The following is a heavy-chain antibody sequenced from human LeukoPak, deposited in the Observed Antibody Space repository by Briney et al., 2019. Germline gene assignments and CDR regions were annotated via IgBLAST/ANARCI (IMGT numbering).Heavy chain of an antibody. CDR2: IYYSGST. J-gene: IGHJ4*02. CDR3: ARHSNWNYPGGVDY. Sequence: PSQTLPLTCTVSGGSISSSSYYWGWIRQPPGKGLEWIGTIYYSGSTYYNPSLKSQITISVDTSKNQFSLKLSSATATDTAVYYCARHSNWNYPGGVDYWGQGTLVTVSS. CDR1: GGSISSSSYY. V-gene: IGHV4-39*01. D-gene: IGHD1-7*01.